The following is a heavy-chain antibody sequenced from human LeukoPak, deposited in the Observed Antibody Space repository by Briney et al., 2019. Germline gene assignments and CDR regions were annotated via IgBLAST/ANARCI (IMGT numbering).Heavy chain of an antibody. V-gene: IGHV4-61*09. D-gene: IGHD4-11*01. CDR2: IYTSGST. CDR1: GGSISSGSYY. CDR3: ARGRSDYSNYYFDY. J-gene: IGHJ4*02. Sequence: RPSQTLSLTCTVSGGSISSGSYYWTWIRQPAGKRLEWIGHIYTSGSTNFNLSLKSRVTMSLDTSKNQFSLRLSSVTAADTAVYYCARGRSDYSNYYFDYWGQGTLVTVSS.